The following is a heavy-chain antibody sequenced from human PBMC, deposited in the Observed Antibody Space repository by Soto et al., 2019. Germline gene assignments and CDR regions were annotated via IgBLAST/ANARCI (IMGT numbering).Heavy chain of an antibody. J-gene: IGHJ4*02. CDR1: GFTFSDYY. Sequence: PGGSLRLSCAASGFTFSDYYMSWIRQAPGKGLEWVSAISGSGGSTYYADSVKGRFTISRDNSKNTLYLQMNSLRAEDTAVYYCAKAPKYFDYWGQGTLVTVSS. V-gene: IGHV3-23*01. CDR3: AKAPKYFDY. CDR2: ISGSGGST.